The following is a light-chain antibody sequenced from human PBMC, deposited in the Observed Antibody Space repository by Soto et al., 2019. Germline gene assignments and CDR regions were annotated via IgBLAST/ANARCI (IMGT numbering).Light chain of an antibody. CDR2: GGS. V-gene: IGKV3-20*01. CDR1: QSISADY. CDR3: QHYGSSVFT. Sequence: EIVLTQSPGTLSLSPGGRAALSCRASQSISADYLVWYQQKPGQAPRLLIYGGSSRATGILDRFSGSGSGTDFTLTISRLAPEDVAVYYCQHYGSSVFTFGPGTKVDIK. J-gene: IGKJ3*01.